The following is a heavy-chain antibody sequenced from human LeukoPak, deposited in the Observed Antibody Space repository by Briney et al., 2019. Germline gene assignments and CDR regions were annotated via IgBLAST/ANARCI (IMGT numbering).Heavy chain of an antibody. CDR3: ARDDFYYYYGMDV. CDR1: GLIFSSYS. D-gene: IGHD2-21*02. J-gene: IGHJ6*02. Sequence: GGSLRLSCAASGLIFSSYSMNWVRPAPAKGLEWVSSISSSSSYLYYEDSVKGRFTISRDNAKNSLYLQMNSLRAEDTAVYYCARDDFYYYYGMDVWGQGTTVTVSS. CDR2: ISSSSSYL. V-gene: IGHV3-21*01.